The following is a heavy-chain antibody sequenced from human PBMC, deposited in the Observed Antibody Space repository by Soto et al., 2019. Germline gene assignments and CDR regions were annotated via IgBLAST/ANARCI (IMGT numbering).Heavy chain of an antibody. J-gene: IGHJ5*02. CDR2: IYYSGST. V-gene: IGHV4-31*03. D-gene: IGHD2-2*01. CDR3: ARALWGPAGHINWFDP. CDR1: GGSISSGGYY. Sequence: PSETLSLTCTVSGGSISSGGYYWSWIRQHPGKGLEWIGYIYYSGSTYYNPSLKSRVTVSVDTSKNQFSLTLNSVTAADTAVYYCARALWGPAGHINWFDPWGQGTLVTVSS.